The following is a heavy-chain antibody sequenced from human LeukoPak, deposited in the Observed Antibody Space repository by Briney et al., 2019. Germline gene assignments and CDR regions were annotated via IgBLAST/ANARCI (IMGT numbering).Heavy chain of an antibody. CDR3: ARRGYGDLYYFDY. D-gene: IGHD4-17*01. V-gene: IGHV5-51*01. CDR1: GYTFSDFW. J-gene: IGHJ4*02. CDR2: IYPGDSDT. Sequence: NHGESLKISCQASGYTFSDFWIGWVRQRPGKGLEWMGIIYPGDSDTRYSPSFQGQVTISADKSISTAYLQWSSLKASDTAMYYCARRGYGDLYYFDYWGQGTLVTVSS.